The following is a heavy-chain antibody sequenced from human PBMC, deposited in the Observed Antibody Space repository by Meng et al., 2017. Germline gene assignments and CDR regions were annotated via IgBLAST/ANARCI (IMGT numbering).Heavy chain of an antibody. CDR2: IRSKAYGGTT. V-gene: IGHV3-49*03. CDR3: TSQPNGYGDYKYYFDY. J-gene: IGHJ4*02. D-gene: IGHD4-17*01. CDR1: GFTFGDYA. Sequence: GESLKISCTASGFTFGDYAMSWFRQAPGKGLEWVGFIRSKAYGGTTEYAASVKGRFTISRDDSKSIADLQMNSLKTEDTAVYYCTSQPNGYGDYKYYFDYWGQGTLVTVSS.